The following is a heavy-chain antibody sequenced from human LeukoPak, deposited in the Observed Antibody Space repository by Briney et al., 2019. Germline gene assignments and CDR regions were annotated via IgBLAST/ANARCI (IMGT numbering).Heavy chain of an antibody. J-gene: IGHJ4*02. V-gene: IGHV4-28*01. CDR2: IYYSGST. D-gene: IGHD2-2*01. CDR3: ARSRYCSSTSCREHDY. CDR1: GYSISSSNW. Sequence: PSETLSLTCAVSGYSISSSNWWGWIRQPPGKGLEWIGYIYYSGSTYYNPSLKSRVTMSVDTSKNQFSLKLSSVTAVDTAVYYRARSRYCSSTSCREHDYWGQGTLVTVSS.